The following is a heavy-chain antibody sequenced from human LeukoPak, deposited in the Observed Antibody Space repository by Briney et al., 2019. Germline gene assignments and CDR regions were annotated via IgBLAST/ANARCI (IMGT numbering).Heavy chain of an antibody. J-gene: IGHJ4*02. CDR3: ARXXXVDTAMAVHS. CDR2: ISAYNGNT. CDR1: GYTFTRYG. D-gene: IGHD5-18*01. Sequence: GAXVKVSXXASGYTFTRYGISWMRQAPGQGLEWMGWISAYNGNTNYAQKLQGRVTMTRDTSTRIGYMEMRRLRSGEKAVYDCARXXXVDTAMAVHSWGQGTLVTVSS. V-gene: IGHV1-18*01.